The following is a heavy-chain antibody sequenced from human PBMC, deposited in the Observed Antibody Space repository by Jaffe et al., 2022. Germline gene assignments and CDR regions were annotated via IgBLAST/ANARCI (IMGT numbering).Heavy chain of an antibody. Sequence: EVQLVESGGGLVQPGGSLRLSCAASGFTFSSYDMHWVRQATGKGLEWVSAIGTAGDTYYPGSVKGRFTISRENAKNSLYLQMNSLRAGDTAVYYCARLSKITFGGVIVPGAFDIWGQGTMVTVSS. CDR2: IGTAGDT. J-gene: IGHJ3*02. CDR3: ARLSKITFGGVIVPGAFDI. V-gene: IGHV3-13*01. D-gene: IGHD3-16*02. CDR1: GFTFSSYD.